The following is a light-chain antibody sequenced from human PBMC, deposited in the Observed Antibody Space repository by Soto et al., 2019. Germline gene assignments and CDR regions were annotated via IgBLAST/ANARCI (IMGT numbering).Light chain of an antibody. CDR3: QQYDNYPLT. J-gene: IGKJ4*01. Sequence: DIQMTQSPSTLSASVGDRVTISCRASQSVGSWLAWYQQKPGKAPKFLIYDASTLESGVPSRFSGSGSGTEFTLTISSLQPDDFATSYCQQYDNYPLTFGGGTKVDIK. V-gene: IGKV1-5*01. CDR2: DAS. CDR1: QSVGSW.